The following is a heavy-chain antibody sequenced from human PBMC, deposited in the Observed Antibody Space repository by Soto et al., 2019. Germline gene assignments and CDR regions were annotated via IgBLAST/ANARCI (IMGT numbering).Heavy chain of an antibody. Sequence: PGGSLRLSCAASGFTFSSYGMHWVRQAPGKGLEWVANIKEDGSEKYYGDSVKGRFSISRDNAANSLYLQLKYLGAEDTAVYYCATYCSSPSCRSYWGQGTLVTVSS. CDR2: IKEDGSEK. V-gene: IGHV3-7*05. D-gene: IGHD2-2*01. CDR1: GFTFSSYG. CDR3: ATYCSSPSCRSY. J-gene: IGHJ1*01.